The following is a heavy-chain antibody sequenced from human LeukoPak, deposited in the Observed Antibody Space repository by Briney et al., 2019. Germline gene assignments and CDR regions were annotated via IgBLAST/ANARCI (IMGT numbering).Heavy chain of an antibody. CDR2: IYHNGTA. J-gene: IGHJ6*02. D-gene: IGHD2-2*02. CDR1: VGSISSGNW. Sequence: SETLSLTCAVSVGSISSGNWWSWVRQSPGKGLEWIGVIYHNGTANYNPSLKSRVTISADRFTNHFSLKLTSVTAADTAVYYCATAPILRGEGGEHFKYGMDVWGQGTTVSVSS. CDR3: ATAPILRGEGGEHFKYGMDV. V-gene: IGHV4-4*02.